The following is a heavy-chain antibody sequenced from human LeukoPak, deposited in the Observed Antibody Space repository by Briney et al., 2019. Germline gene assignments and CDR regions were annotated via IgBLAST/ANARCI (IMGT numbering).Heavy chain of an antibody. J-gene: IGHJ4*02. Sequence: GGSLRLSCAASGFTFDDYAMHWVRQAPGKGLEWVSLISWDGGSTYYADSVKGRFTISRDNSKNTLYLQMNSLRAEDTAVYYCARGPVLLWFGEFFDYWGRGTLVTVSS. CDR3: ARGPVLLWFGEFFDY. CDR1: GFTFDDYA. D-gene: IGHD3-10*01. CDR2: ISWDGGST. V-gene: IGHV3-43D*03.